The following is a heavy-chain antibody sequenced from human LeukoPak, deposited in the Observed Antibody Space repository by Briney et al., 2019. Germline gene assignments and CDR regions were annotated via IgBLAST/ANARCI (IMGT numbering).Heavy chain of an antibody. V-gene: IGHV3-7*01. CDR1: GFTFSISW. Sequence: PGGSLRLSCVASGFTFSISWLTWVRQAPGKGLEWVANIDKHGSGKYYVDSVKGRFAISRDYASNSVFLQMDSLRAEDTSVYYCARDAGWGYYDLWGQGTPVTVSS. J-gene: IGHJ4*02. CDR2: IDKHGSGK. CDR3: ARDAGWGYYDL. D-gene: IGHD1-26*01.